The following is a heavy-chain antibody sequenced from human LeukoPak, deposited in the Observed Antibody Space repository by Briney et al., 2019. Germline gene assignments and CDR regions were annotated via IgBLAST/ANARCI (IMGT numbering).Heavy chain of an antibody. CDR1: GGSISSYY. CDR3: ARLLVGATGDAFDI. J-gene: IGHJ3*02. D-gene: IGHD1-26*01. CDR2: IYTSGST. Sequence: KSSETLSLTCTVSGGSISSYYWSWIRQPPGKGLEWIGYIYTSGSTNYNPSLKSRVTISVDTSKNQFSLKLSSVTAADTAVYYCARLLVGATGDAFDIWGQGTMVTVSS. V-gene: IGHV4-4*09.